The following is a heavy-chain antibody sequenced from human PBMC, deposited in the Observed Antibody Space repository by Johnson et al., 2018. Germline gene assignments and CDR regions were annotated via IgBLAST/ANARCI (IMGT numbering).Heavy chain of an antibody. CDR2: ISYDGSNK. CDR1: GFTFSSYA. V-gene: IGHV3-30-3*01. J-gene: IGHJ6*03. Sequence: QVQLVESGGGVVQPGRSLRLSCAASGFTFSSYAMHWVRQAPGKGLEWVAVISYDGSNKYYVDSVKGRFTISRDNAKNSLYLKMNSLRAEDRAVYYCARGEVGLVVIISHYYYYDMDVWGKGTTVTVSS. CDR3: ARGEVGLVVIISHYYYYDMDV. D-gene: IGHD3-3*01.